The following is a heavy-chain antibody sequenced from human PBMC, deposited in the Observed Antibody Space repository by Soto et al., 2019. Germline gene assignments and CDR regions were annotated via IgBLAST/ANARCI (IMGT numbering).Heavy chain of an antibody. CDR2: INHSGGT. V-gene: IGHV4-34*01. Sequence: SETLSLTCAVYGGSFSGYYWSWIRQPPGKGLEWIGEINHSGGTNYNPSLKSRVTISVDTSKNQFSLKLSSVTAADTAVYYCAITSMEDDYWGQGTLVTVSS. D-gene: IGHD3-10*01. CDR1: GGSFSGYY. CDR3: AITSMEDDY. J-gene: IGHJ4*02.